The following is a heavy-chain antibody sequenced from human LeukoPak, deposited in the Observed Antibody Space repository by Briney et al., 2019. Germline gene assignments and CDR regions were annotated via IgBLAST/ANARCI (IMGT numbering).Heavy chain of an antibody. CDR3: AKDLGIAAAGPYYFDY. CDR1: GFTFSSYA. Sequence: GGSLRLSCAASGFTFSSYAMSWVRQAPGKGLEWVSAISGSGGSTYYADSVKGRFTISRDNSKNTLYLQMNSLRAKDTAVYYCAKDLGIAAAGPYYFDYWGQGTLVIVSS. J-gene: IGHJ4*02. V-gene: IGHV3-23*01. CDR2: ISGSGGST. D-gene: IGHD6-13*01.